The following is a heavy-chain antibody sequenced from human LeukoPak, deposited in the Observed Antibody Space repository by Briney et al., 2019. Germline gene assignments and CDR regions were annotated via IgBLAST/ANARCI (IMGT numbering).Heavy chain of an antibody. J-gene: IGHJ4*02. CDR2: INPNSGGT. Sequence: GASVKVSCKASGYTFTGFYMHWVRQAPGQGLEWMGWINPNSGGTKYEQRFQGRVTMTRDTSTSTAYMELSSLSSDDTAVYYCARAVSTYCSTTKCYPGEGYWGQGSLVTISS. CDR1: GYTFTGFY. V-gene: IGHV1-2*02. D-gene: IGHD2-2*01. CDR3: ARAVSTYCSTTKCYPGEGY.